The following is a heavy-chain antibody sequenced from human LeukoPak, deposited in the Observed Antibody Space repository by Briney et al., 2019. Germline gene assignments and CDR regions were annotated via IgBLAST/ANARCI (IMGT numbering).Heavy chain of an antibody. V-gene: IGHV4-38-2*01. CDR1: GYSISSGYY. CDR2: IYHSGST. J-gene: IGHJ5*02. Sequence: SETLSLTCAVSGYSISSGYYWGWIRPPPGKGLEWSGSIYHSGSTYYNPSLKSRVTISVDTSKNQFSLKLSSVTAADTAVYYCARLVGPGWFDPWGQGTLVTVSS. D-gene: IGHD1-26*01. CDR3: ARLVGPGWFDP.